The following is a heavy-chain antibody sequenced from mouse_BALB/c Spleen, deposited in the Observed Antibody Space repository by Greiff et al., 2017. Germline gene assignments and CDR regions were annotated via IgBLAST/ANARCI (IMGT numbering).Heavy chain of an antibody. Sequence: EVQGVESGAELVKPGASVKLSCTASGFNIKDTYMHWVKQRPEQGLEWIGRIDPANGNTKYDPKFQGKATITADTSSNTAYLQLSSLTSEDTAVYYCARGGRYDAFAYWGQGTLVTVSA. CDR1: GFNIKDTY. D-gene: IGHD2-14*01. J-gene: IGHJ3*01. V-gene: IGHV14-3*02. CDR3: ARGGRYDAFAY. CDR2: IDPANGNT.